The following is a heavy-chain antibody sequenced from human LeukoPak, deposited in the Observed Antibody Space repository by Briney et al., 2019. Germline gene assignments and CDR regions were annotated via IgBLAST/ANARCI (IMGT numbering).Heavy chain of an antibody. Sequence: ASVKVSCKTSGYTFTTYFIHWVRQAPGQGLEWMGIIHPTGGSTNYAQKFQGRVTMTRDTSTSTVYMELRSLRSEDTAVYSCARGVHNYGNFDFWGQGTLVTVSS. CDR1: GYTFTTYF. D-gene: IGHD5-18*01. CDR2: IHPTGGST. V-gene: IGHV1-46*01. CDR3: ARGVHNYGNFDF. J-gene: IGHJ4*02.